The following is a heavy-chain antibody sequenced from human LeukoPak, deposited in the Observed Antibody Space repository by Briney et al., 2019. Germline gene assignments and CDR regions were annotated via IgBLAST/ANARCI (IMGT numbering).Heavy chain of an antibody. J-gene: IGHJ4*02. V-gene: IGHV4-39*07. CDR2: IYYSGST. CDR1: GGSISSSTSY. D-gene: IGHD3-22*01. Sequence: SETLSLTCTVSGGSISSSTSYWGWIRQPPGKGLEWIGSIYYSGSTNYNPSLKSRVTISVDTSKNQFSLKLSSVTAADTAVYYCARGLTVHYYDSSGYYYGFDYWGQGTLVTVSS. CDR3: ARGLTVHYYDSSGYYYGFDY.